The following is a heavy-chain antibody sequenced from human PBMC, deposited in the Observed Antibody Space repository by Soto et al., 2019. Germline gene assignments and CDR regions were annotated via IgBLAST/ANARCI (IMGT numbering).Heavy chain of an antibody. V-gene: IGHV4-59*01. J-gene: IGHJ6*02. Sequence: ETLSLTCTVSGGSISSYYWSWIRQPPGKGLEWIGYIYYSGSTNYNPSLKSRVTISVDTSKNQFSLKLSSVTAADTAVYYCARGGSYLGYYYGMDVWGQGTTVTVSS. D-gene: IGHD1-26*01. CDR3: ARGGSYLGYYYGMDV. CDR1: GGSISSYY. CDR2: IYYSGST.